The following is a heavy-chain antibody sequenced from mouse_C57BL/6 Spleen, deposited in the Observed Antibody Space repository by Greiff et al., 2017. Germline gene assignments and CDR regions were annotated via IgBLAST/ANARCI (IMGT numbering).Heavy chain of an antibody. V-gene: IGHV1-64*01. CDR3: ARSGDGYDY. D-gene: IGHD2-3*01. CDR2: IHPNSGST. J-gene: IGHJ2*01. Sequence: QVHVKQPGAELVKPGASVKLSCKASGYTFTSYWMHWVKQRPGQGLEWIGMIHPNSGSTNYNEKFKSKATLTVDKSSSTAYMQLSSLTSEDSAVYYCARSGDGYDYWGQGTTLTVSS. CDR1: GYTFTSYW.